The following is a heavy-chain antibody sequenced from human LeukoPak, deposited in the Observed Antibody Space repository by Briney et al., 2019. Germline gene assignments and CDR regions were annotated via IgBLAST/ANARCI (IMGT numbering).Heavy chain of an antibody. CDR2: INPNSGGT. CDR3: ARNFYFDSSGYYHY. CDR1: GYTFTSYG. Sequence: ASVKVSCKASGYTFTSYGISWVRQAPGQGPEWMGWINPNSGGTNYAQKFQGRVTMTRDTSISTAYMELSRLRSDDTAVYYCARNFYFDSSGYYHYWGQGTLVTVSS. J-gene: IGHJ4*02. V-gene: IGHV1-2*02. D-gene: IGHD3-22*01.